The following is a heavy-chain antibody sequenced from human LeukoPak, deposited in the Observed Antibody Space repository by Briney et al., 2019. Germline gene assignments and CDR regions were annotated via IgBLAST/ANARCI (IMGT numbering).Heavy chain of an antibody. CDR2: INPNSGGT. D-gene: IGHD3-22*01. Sequence: GASVKVSCKASVYTFTGYYMHWVRQAPGQGLEWVGWINPNSGGTNYAQKFQGRVTMTRETSISTAYMELSRLRSDDTAVYYCARDGEDSSGFDYWGQGTLVTVSS. J-gene: IGHJ4*02. CDR1: VYTFTGYY. CDR3: ARDGEDSSGFDY. V-gene: IGHV1-2*02.